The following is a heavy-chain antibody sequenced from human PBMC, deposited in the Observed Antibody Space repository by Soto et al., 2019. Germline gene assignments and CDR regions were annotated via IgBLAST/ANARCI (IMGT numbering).Heavy chain of an antibody. J-gene: IGHJ4*02. D-gene: IGHD3-10*01. CDR1: GGSISSSNW. Sequence: QVQLQESGPGLVKPSGTLSLNCAVSGGSISSSNWWSWVRQPPGKGLQWIGEIYHSCSTYYIPSLRRRGTNSVDKSMDQFSLKLSPVTAADTAVYYCARRWGEGRVDYWRQGTLVTVSS. CDR3: ARRWGEGRVDY. CDR2: IYHSCST. V-gene: IGHV4-4*02.